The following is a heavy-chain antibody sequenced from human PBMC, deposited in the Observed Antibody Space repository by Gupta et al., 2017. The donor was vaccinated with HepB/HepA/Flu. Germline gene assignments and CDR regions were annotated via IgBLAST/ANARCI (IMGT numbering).Heavy chain of an antibody. CDR1: GFTFSSYA. D-gene: IGHD2-8*01. Sequence: EVQLLESGGGLVQPGWSLRLSCAASGFTFSSYAMSWVRQAPGKGLEGVSAISGSGGSKYYEDSGKRRFTISRENAKKTLYRQMNTLGAGGTAVYYFAKGHAAQTKGPFGNGCHGTMVTVSS. CDR2: ISGSGGSK. CDR3: AKGHAAQTKGPFGN. V-gene: IGHV3-23*02. J-gene: IGHJ4*01.